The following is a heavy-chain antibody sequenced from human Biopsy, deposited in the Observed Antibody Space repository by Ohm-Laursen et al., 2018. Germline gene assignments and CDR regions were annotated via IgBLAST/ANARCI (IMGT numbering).Heavy chain of an antibody. CDR1: GGSFSGSY. D-gene: IGHD2-2*01. J-gene: IGHJ5*02. Sequence: PSDTLSLTCAVYGGSFSGSYWTWIRQPPGKGLEWLGEMCHSGSTNHNPSLKSRVTISGDMSKKQFSLKLSGVTAADTAVYYCARFIVPSLHCSNGVCPIRWFDPWGQGTLVTVFS. CDR2: MCHSGST. V-gene: IGHV4-34*01. CDR3: ARFIVPSLHCSNGVCPIRWFDP.